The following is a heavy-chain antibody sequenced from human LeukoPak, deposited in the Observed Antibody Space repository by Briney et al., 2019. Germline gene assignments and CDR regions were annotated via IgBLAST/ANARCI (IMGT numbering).Heavy chain of an antibody. V-gene: IGHV4-4*02. CDR1: GGSISSSNW. J-gene: IGHJ6*02. Sequence: SGTLSLTCAVSGGSISSSNWWSWVRQPPGKGLEWIGEIYHSGSTNYNPSLKSRVTISVDKSKNQFSLKLSSVTAGDTAVYYCARMAFPDIVVVPAAIAQGYGMDVWGQGTTVTVSS. CDR2: IYHSGST. CDR3: ARMAFPDIVVVPAAIAQGYGMDV. D-gene: IGHD2-2*01.